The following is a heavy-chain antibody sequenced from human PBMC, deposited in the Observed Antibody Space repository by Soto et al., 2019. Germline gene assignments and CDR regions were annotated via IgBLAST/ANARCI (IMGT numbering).Heavy chain of an antibody. CDR2: ISGSGGST. V-gene: IGHV3-23*01. J-gene: IGHJ4*02. CDR1: GFTFSSYA. CDR3: AKSVLRWQDFDY. Sequence: EVQLLESGGGLVQPGGSLRLSCAASGFTFSSYAMSWVRQAPGKGLEWVSAISGSGGSTYYADSVKGRFNVSRDNPKNTLYLQMNSLRAEDTAVYYCAKSVLRWQDFDYWGQGTLVTVSS. D-gene: IGHD4-17*01.